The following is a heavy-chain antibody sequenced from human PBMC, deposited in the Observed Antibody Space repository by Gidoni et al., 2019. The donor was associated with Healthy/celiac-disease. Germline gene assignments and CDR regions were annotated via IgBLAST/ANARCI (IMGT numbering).Heavy chain of an antibody. J-gene: IGHJ4*02. V-gene: IGHV4-39*07. CDR3: ARDPYDAVTGVDY. D-gene: IGHD7-27*01. CDR1: GGSISSSSYY. Sequence: QLQLQESGPGLVKPSATLSLPCTVSGGSISSSSYYWGWIRQPPGKGLEWIGSIYYSGSTYYNPSLKSRVTISVDTSKNQFSLKLSSVTAADTAVYYCARDPYDAVTGVDYWGQGTLVTVSS. CDR2: IYYSGST.